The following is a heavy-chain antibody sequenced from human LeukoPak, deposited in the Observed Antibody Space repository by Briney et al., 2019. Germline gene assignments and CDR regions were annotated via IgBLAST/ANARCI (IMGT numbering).Heavy chain of an antibody. Sequence: GGSLRLSCAASGFTFSSYWMHWVRQAPGKGLVWVSRINSDGSSTNYADSVKGRFTISRDNAKNTLYLQMNSLRAEDTAVYYCTRSNDFWSGCYGMDVWGQGTTVTVSS. V-gene: IGHV3-74*01. J-gene: IGHJ6*02. CDR3: TRSNDFWSGCYGMDV. D-gene: IGHD3-3*01. CDR1: GFTFSSYW. CDR2: INSDGSST.